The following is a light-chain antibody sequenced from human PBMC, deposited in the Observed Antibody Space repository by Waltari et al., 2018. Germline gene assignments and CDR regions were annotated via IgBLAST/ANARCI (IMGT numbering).Light chain of an antibody. J-gene: IGLJ2*01. CDR1: NVGGKS. V-gene: IGLV3-21*03. CDR3: QVWESSPETVV. Sequence: SYVLTQPPSASVAPGKTATIACGGNNVGGKSVQWYQQKPGQGPVLVVHDDNARPSGIPDLFAGSSSGGTATLTISRGEVGDEADYYCQVWESSPETVVFGGGTKLTVL. CDR2: DDN.